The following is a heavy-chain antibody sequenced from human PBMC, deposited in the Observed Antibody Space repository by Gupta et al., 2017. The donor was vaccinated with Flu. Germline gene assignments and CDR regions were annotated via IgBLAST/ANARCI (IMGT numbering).Heavy chain of an antibody. CDR2: ITNSGDT. J-gene: IGHJ6*02. Sequence: EAQLLESGGGLVQPGGPLRFSCAASGLTFSDYAMSWVRQAPGKGLEWVSIITNSGDTYYADSVMGRFTISRDNSKNTLYLQMSSLRAEDTALYFCVRRDNVVVVAGLDVWGQGTTVTVSS. CDR1: GLTFSDYA. V-gene: IGHV3-23*01. CDR3: VRRDNVVVVAGLDV. D-gene: IGHD2-15*01.